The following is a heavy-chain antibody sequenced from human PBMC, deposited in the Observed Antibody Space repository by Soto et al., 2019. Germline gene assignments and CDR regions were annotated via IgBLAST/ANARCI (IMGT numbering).Heavy chain of an antibody. J-gene: IGHJ6*02. D-gene: IGHD3-3*01. CDR3: ASSVSAPSTIFGVVIPYYYYGMDV. Sequence: GGSLRLSCAASGFTFSSYWMHWVRQAPGKGLVWVSRINSGGSSTSYADSVKGRFTISRDNAKNTLYLQMNSLRAEDTAVYYCASSVSAPSTIFGVVIPYYYYGMDVWGQGTTVTVSS. CDR1: GFTFSSYW. V-gene: IGHV3-74*01. CDR2: INSGGSST.